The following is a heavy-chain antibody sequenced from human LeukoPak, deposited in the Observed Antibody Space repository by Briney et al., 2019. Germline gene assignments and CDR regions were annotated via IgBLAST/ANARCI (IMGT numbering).Heavy chain of an antibody. V-gene: IGHV3-53*01. J-gene: IGHJ4*02. CDR3: ASTAVAAPGDY. CDR1: GFTVSSNY. Sequence: PGGSLRLSCAASGFTVSSNYMSWVRQAPGKGLEWVSVIYSGGSTYFADSVKGRFTISRDNSKSTLYLQMNSLRAEDTAVYYCASTAVAAPGDYWGQGTLVTVSS. D-gene: IGHD6-19*01. CDR2: IYSGGST.